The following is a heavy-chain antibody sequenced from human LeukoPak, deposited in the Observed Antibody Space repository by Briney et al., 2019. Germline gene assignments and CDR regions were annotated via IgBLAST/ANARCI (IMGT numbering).Heavy chain of an antibody. V-gene: IGHV3-21*01. Sequence: GGSLRLSCAASGFTFSSYNMIWVRQAPGKGLEWVSFISNSNSYIYYADSVKGRFTVSRDNAKNSLYLQMNSLRAEDTSVYYCARHSVYRYDPTQPKYYFDYWAQGTLVTVSS. CDR3: ARHSVYRYDPTQPKYYFDY. D-gene: IGHD3-16*01. J-gene: IGHJ4*02. CDR1: GFTFSSYN. CDR2: ISNSNSYI.